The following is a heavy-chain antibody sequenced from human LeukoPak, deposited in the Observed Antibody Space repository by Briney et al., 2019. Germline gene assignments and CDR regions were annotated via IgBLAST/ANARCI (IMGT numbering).Heavy chain of an antibody. Sequence: PGGSLRLSCAVSGFTFSSYAMSWVRQAPGKGLEWVSCISGSGGGTYYADSVKGRFTISRDNSKNTLYLQMNSLRAEDTAVYYCAKGGYDFWSGTLYYYYMDVWGKGTTVTVSS. V-gene: IGHV3-23*01. CDR1: GFTFSSYA. CDR2: ISGSGGGT. CDR3: AKGGYDFWSGTLYYYYMDV. D-gene: IGHD3-3*01. J-gene: IGHJ6*03.